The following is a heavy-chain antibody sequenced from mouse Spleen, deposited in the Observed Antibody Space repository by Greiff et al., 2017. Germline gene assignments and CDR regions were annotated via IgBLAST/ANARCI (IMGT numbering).Heavy chain of an antibody. CDR3: AGQLGLRAMDY. CDR2: IWGDGST. V-gene: IGHV2-6-7*01. Sequence: VQGVESGPGLVAPSQSLSITCTVSGFSLTGYGVNWVRQPPGKGLEWLGMIWGDGSTDYNSDLKSRLSISKDNSKSQVFLKMNSLQTDDTARYYCAGQLGLRAMDYWGQGTSVTVSS. CDR1: GFSLTGYG. D-gene: IGHD3-2*01. J-gene: IGHJ4*01.